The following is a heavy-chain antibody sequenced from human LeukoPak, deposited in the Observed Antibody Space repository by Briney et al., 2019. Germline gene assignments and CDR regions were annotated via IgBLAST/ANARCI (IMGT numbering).Heavy chain of an antibody. Sequence: ASVKVSCKASGGTFSSYAISWVRQAPGQGLEWMGRIIPIFGTANYAQKFQGRVTITADKSTSTAYMELSSLRSEDTAVYYCARDYYDSSGPAYWGQGTLVIVSS. J-gene: IGHJ4*02. V-gene: IGHV1-69*06. CDR1: GGTFSSYA. CDR3: ARDYYDSSGPAY. D-gene: IGHD3-22*01. CDR2: IIPIFGTA.